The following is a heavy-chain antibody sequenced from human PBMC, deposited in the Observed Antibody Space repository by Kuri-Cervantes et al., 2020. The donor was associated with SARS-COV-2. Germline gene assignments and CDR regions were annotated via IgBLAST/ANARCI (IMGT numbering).Heavy chain of an antibody. J-gene: IGHJ3*02. Sequence: SVKVSCKASGYTFTSYGISWVRQAPGQGLEWMGWISAYNGNTNYAQKFQGRVTITTDESTSTAYMELSSLRSEDTAVYYCASLMLPGEGTNDAFDIWGQGTMVTVSS. CDR3: ASLMLPGEGTNDAFDI. D-gene: IGHD7-27*01. CDR1: GYTFTSYG. CDR2: ISAYNGNT. V-gene: IGHV1-18*01.